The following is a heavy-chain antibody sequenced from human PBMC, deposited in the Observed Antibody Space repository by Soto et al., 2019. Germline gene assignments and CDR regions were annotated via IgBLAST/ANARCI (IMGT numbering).Heavy chain of an antibody. D-gene: IGHD6-13*01. CDR2: IWYDGSNK. J-gene: IGHJ6*02. V-gene: IGHV3-33*01. CDR1: GFTFSSYG. CDR3: ARDIAGPGRAAAGTSFYYYYGMDV. Sequence: GGSLRLSCAASGFTFSSYGMHWVRQAPGKGLEWVAVIWYDGSNKYYADSVKGRFTISRDNYKNTLYLQMNSMRADYTAVYYCARDIAGPGRAAAGTSFYYYYGMDVWGQGATVTVSS.